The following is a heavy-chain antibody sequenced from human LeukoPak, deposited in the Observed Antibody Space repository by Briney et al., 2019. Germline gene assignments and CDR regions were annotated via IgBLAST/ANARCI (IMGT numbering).Heavy chain of an antibody. CDR3: VREPYCSGGSCYTSGFDC. CDR2: IKNDGSRT. CDR1: GVTFSRYW. V-gene: IGHV3-74*01. D-gene: IGHD2-15*01. Sequence: PGGSLRLSCAASGVTFSRYWMHWVRQAPGKGLVWVSRIKNDGSRTTYADAVKGRFTISRDNAKNTLYLQMNSLGADDTAVYYCVREPYCSGGSCYTSGFDCWGQGALVTVSS. J-gene: IGHJ4*02.